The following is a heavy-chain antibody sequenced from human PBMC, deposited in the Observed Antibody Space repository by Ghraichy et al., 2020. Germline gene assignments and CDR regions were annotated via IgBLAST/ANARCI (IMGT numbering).Heavy chain of an antibody. D-gene: IGHD4-17*01. CDR2: IYYSGST. J-gene: IGHJ4*02. V-gene: IGHV4-39*01. CDR1: GGSISSSSYY. Sequence: SETLSLTCTVSGGSISSSSYYWGWIRQPPGKGLEWIGSIYYSGSTYYNPSLKSRVTISVDTSKNQFSLKLSSVTAADTAVYYCARHLFQFTVTTVLSEHYFDYWGQGTLVTVSS. CDR3: ARHLFQFTVTTVLSEHYFDY.